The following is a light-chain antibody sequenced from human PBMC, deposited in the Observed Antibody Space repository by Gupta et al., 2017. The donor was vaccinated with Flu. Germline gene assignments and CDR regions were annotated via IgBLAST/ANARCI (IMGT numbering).Light chain of an antibody. CDR3: LQYNSYSWT. V-gene: IGKV1-5*03. Sequence: GDRVTITCRASQSISNWLAWLLQKPGKAPKLLIHKASNLESGVPSRFSGRGSGTEFTLTISSLQPDDFATYYCLQYNSYSWTFGQGTRVEIK. CDR2: KAS. J-gene: IGKJ1*01. CDR1: QSISNW.